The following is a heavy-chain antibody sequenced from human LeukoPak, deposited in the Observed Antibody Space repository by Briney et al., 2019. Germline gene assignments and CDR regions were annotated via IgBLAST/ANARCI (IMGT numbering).Heavy chain of an antibody. CDR2: ISSSSSYI. CDR1: GFTFSSYS. D-gene: IGHD2-2*01. Sequence: PGGSLRFSCAASGFTFSSYSMNWVRQAPGKGLEWVSSISSSSSYIYYADSVKGRFTISRDNAKNSLYLQMNSLRAEDTAVYYCARDHCSSTSCYGIDYWGQGTLVTVSS. J-gene: IGHJ4*02. CDR3: ARDHCSSTSCYGIDY. V-gene: IGHV3-21*01.